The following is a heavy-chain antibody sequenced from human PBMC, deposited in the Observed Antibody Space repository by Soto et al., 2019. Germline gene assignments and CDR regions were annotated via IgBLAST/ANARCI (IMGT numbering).Heavy chain of an antibody. CDR1: GFTFSSYV. V-gene: IGHV3-23*01. Sequence: PGGSLRLSCAASGFTFSSYVMSWVRQAPGKGLEWVSAISGSGGSTYHADSVKGRFTISRDNSKNTLDLQMNSLRAGETAVYYCAKDAGGDFDYWGQGTLVTAPQ. CDR3: AKDAGGDFDY. D-gene: IGHD3-10*01. J-gene: IGHJ4*02. CDR2: ISGSGGST.